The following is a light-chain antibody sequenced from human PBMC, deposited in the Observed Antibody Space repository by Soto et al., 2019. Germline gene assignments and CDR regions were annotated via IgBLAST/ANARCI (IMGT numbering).Light chain of an antibody. V-gene: IGKV3-15*01. Sequence: VMTQSPATLSVSPGETATLSCRASQSIRSYLAWYQQKPGQAPRLLIYGASMRATGVPTRFSGSGSGTEFTLTISSLQSEDFAVYYCQHYNNWPPDYTFGQGTRWISN. J-gene: IGKJ2*01. CDR2: GAS. CDR3: QHYNNWPPDYT. CDR1: QSIRSY.